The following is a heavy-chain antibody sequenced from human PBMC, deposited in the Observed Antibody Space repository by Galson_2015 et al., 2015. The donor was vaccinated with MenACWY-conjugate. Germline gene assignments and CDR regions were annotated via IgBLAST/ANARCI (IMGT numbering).Heavy chain of an antibody. Sequence: SLRLSCAASGFTFSNAWMSWVRQAPGKGLEWVGRIKSKTDGGTTDYAAPVKGRFTISRDDSKNTLYLQMNGLKTEDTAVYYCTTDLDTAMVPLDYWGQGTLVTVSS. J-gene: IGHJ4*02. CDR3: TTDLDTAMVPLDY. D-gene: IGHD5-18*01. CDR1: GFTFSNAW. V-gene: IGHV3-15*01. CDR2: IKSKTDGGTT.